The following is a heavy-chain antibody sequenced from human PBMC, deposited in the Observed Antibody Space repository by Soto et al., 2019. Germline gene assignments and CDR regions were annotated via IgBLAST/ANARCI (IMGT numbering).Heavy chain of an antibody. Sequence: GGSLRLSCAASGFTFSSYSMNWVRQAPGKGLEWVSYISSSSSTIYYADSVKGRFTISRDNAKNSLYLQMNSLRAEDTAVYYCAAPDYSTGRRGVGSYFDYWGQGTLVTVSS. CDR1: GFTFSSYS. CDR3: AAPDYSTGRRGVGSYFDY. J-gene: IGHJ4*02. CDR2: ISSSSSTI. D-gene: IGHD6-25*01. V-gene: IGHV3-48*01.